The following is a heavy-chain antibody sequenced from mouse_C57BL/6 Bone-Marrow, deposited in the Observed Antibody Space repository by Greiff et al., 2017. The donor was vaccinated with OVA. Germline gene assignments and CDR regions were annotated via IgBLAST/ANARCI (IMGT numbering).Heavy chain of an antibody. D-gene: IGHD3-3*01. V-gene: IGHV1-69*01. CDR1: GYTFTSYW. Sequence: VQLQQPGAELVMPGASVKLSCKASGYTFTSYWMHWVKQRPGQGLEWIGEIDPSDSYTNYNRKFKVKSTLTVDKSASTAYMQLSSLTSKDSAVYYCAREGDSWFAYWGQGTLVTVSA. J-gene: IGHJ3*01. CDR3: AREGDSWFAY. CDR2: IDPSDSYT.